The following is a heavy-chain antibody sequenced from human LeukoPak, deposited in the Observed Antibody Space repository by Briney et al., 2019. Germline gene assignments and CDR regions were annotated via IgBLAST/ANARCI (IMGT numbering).Heavy chain of an antibody. CDR3: ASGLWFGEAYFDY. CDR1: GFTFSSYS. Sequence: GGSLRLSCAASGFTFSSYSMNWVRQAPGKGLEWVSSISSSSSYIYYADSVKGRFTISRDNAKNPLYLQMNSLRAEDTAVYYCASGLWFGEAYFDYWGQGTLVTVSS. V-gene: IGHV3-21*01. J-gene: IGHJ4*02. D-gene: IGHD3-10*01. CDR2: ISSSSSYI.